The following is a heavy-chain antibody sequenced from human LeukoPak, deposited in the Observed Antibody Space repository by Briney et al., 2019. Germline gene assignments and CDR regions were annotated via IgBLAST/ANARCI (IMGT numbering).Heavy chain of an antibody. CDR3: ARDSGSYSFDY. V-gene: IGHV4-39*07. CDR1: GGSISSSSYY. Sequence: SETLSLTCTVSGGSISSSSYYWGWIRQPPGKGLEWTGSIYYSGSTYYNPSLKSRVTISVDTSKNQFSLKLSSVTAADTAVYYCARDSGSYSFDYWGQGTLVTVSS. J-gene: IGHJ4*02. D-gene: IGHD1-26*01. CDR2: IYYSGST.